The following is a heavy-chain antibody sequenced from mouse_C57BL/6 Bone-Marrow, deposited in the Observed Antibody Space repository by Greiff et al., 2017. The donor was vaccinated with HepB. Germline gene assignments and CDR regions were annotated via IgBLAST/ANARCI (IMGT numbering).Heavy chain of an antibody. CDR3: TRGVGWLSYYFDY. V-gene: IGHV1-15*01. CDR2: IDPETGGT. D-gene: IGHD2-3*01. Sequence: QVQLKESGAELVRPGASVTLSCKASGYTFTDYEMHWVKQTPVHGLEWIGAIDPETGGTAYNQKFKGKAILTADKSSSTAYMELRSLTSEDSAVYYCTRGVGWLSYYFDYWGPGTTLTVSS. CDR1: GYTFTDYE. J-gene: IGHJ2*01.